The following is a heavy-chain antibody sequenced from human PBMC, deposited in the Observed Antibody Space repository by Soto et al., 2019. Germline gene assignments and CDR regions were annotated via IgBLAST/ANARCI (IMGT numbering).Heavy chain of an antibody. CDR1: VYTFTVCY. CDR2: INPNSGGT. Sequence: SVKVSCKASVYTFTVCYMHWVRQAPGQGLEWMGWINPNSGGTNYAQKFQGWVTMTRDTSISTAYMELSRLRSDDTAVYYCARDLLAAAGDYYYYGMDVWGQGTTVTVSS. J-gene: IGHJ6*02. D-gene: IGHD6-13*01. CDR3: ARDLLAAAGDYYYYGMDV. V-gene: IGHV1-2*04.